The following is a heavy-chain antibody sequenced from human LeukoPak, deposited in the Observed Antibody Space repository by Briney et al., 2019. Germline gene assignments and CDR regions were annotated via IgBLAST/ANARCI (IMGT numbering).Heavy chain of an antibody. D-gene: IGHD6-13*01. V-gene: IGHV3-23*01. J-gene: IGHJ6*02. CDR1: GFTFSSYA. CDR3: AKGIAAAGTVWGDYYGMDV. Sequence: PGGSLRLSCAASGFTFSSYAMSWVRQAPGKGLEWVSAISGSGGSTYYTDSVKGRFTISRDNSKNTLYLQVNSLRAEDTAVYYCAKGIAAAGTVWGDYYGMDVWGQGTTVTVSS. CDR2: ISGSGGST.